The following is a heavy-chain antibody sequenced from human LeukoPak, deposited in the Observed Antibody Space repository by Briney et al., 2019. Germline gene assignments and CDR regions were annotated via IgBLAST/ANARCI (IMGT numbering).Heavy chain of an antibody. J-gene: IGHJ4*02. CDR3: ARERGRYSSGWYVG. D-gene: IGHD6-19*01. Sequence: GGSLRLSCAASGFTFSSYAMHWVRQAPGEGLEWVAVISYDGSNKYYADSVKGRFTISRDNSKNTLYLQMNSLRAEDTAVYYCARERGRYSSGWYVGWGQGTLVTVSS. CDR2: ISYDGSNK. V-gene: IGHV3-30*04. CDR1: GFTFSSYA.